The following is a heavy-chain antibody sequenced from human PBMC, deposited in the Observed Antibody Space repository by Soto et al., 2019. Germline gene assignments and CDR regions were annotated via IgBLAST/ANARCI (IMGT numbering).Heavy chain of an antibody. CDR2: INSGNGNT. CDR3: ARDWAGTSYFDY. V-gene: IGHV1-3*01. J-gene: IGHJ4*02. D-gene: IGHD1-7*01. CDR1: GYTFTSYA. Sequence: ASVKVSCKASGYTFTSYAMHWVRQAPGQRLEWMGWINSGNGNTKYSQKFQGRVTITRDTSASTAYMELSSLRSEDTAVYYCARDWAGTSYFDYWGQGTLVTVSS.